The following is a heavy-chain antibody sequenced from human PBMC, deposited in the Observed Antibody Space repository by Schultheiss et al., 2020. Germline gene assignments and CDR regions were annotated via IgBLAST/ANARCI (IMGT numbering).Heavy chain of an antibody. V-gene: IGHV4-31*11. Sequence: SETLSLTCAVYGGSFSGYYWSWIRQHPGKGLEWIGYIYYSGSTYYNPSLKSRVTISVDTSKNQFSLKLSSVTAADTAVYYCARVGDYGDPYNWFDPWGQGTLVTVSS. CDR2: IYYSGST. D-gene: IGHD4-17*01. J-gene: IGHJ5*02. CDR1: GGSFSGYY. CDR3: ARVGDYGDPYNWFDP.